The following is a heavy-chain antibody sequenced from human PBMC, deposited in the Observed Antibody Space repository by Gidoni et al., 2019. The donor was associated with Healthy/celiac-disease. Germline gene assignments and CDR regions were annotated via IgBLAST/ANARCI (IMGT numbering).Heavy chain of an antibody. Sequence: QVQLQESGPGLVKPSETLSLTCTVSGYSISSGYYWGWIRQPPGKGLEWIGSIYHSGSTYYNPSLKSRVTISVDTSKNQFSLKLSSVTAADTAVYYCAREGEVVVHPWGYAFDIWGQGTMVTVSS. J-gene: IGHJ3*02. CDR1: GYSISSGYY. D-gene: IGHD3-22*01. V-gene: IGHV4-38-2*02. CDR3: AREGEVVVHPWGYAFDI. CDR2: IYHSGST.